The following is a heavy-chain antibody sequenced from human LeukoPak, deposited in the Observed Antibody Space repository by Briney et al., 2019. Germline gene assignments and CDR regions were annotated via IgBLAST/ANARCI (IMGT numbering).Heavy chain of an antibody. J-gene: IGHJ5*02. CDR3: AKVFHPRGANHDFWSGYYQEQYNWFDP. CDR1: GFTFSSYA. Sequence: GGSLRLSCAASGFTFSSYAMSWVRQAPGKGLEWVSAISGSGGSTYYADSVKGRFTISRDNSKNTLYLQMNSLRAEDTAVYYCAKVFHPRGANHDFWSGYYQEQYNWFDPWGQGTLVTVSS. V-gene: IGHV3-23*01. CDR2: ISGSGGST. D-gene: IGHD3-3*01.